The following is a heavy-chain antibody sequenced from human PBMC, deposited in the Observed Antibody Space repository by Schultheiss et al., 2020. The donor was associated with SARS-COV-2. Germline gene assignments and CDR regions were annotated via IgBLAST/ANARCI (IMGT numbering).Heavy chain of an antibody. D-gene: IGHD2/OR15-2a*01. Sequence: SETLSLTCSVSGGSIGSSSFYWGWIRQPPGKGLEWIGSIRYRGSTYYSPSLKSRLTISVDTSMNRISLRLNSVTAADTAVYYCARDRDYLDAFDIWGQGTMVTVSS. V-gene: IGHV4-39*02. CDR3: ARDRDYLDAFDI. J-gene: IGHJ3*02. CDR1: GGSIGSSSFY. CDR2: IRYRGST.